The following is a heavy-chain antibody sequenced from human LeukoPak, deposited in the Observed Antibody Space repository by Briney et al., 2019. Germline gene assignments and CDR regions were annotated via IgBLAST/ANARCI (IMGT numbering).Heavy chain of an antibody. V-gene: IGHV3-30-3*01. CDR3: ASRKPTGHDSSGFSRSGNNCFDL. J-gene: IGHJ5*02. Sequence: GGSLRLSCAASGFTFSSYAMHWVRQAPGKGLEWVAVISYDGSNKYYADSVKGRFTISRDNSKNTLYLQMNSLRAEDTAVYYCASRKPTGHDSSGFSRSGNNCFDLWGQGTLVTVSS. D-gene: IGHD3-22*01. CDR1: GFTFSSYA. CDR2: ISYDGSNK.